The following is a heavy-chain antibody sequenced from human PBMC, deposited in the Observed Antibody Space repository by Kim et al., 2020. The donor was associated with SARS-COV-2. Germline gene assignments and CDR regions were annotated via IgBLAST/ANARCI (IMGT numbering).Heavy chain of an antibody. CDR3: AKWGAVTAGMDV. D-gene: IGHD6-19*01. CDR1: GFTFSTHA. V-gene: IGHV3-64D*09. J-gene: IGHJ6*02. Sequence: GGSLRLSCSASGFTFSTHAMHWVRQAPGKGLEYISAISSNGGTTYYADSVKGRFTISRDNSKNTLYLQMSGLRAEDTALYYCAKWGAVTAGMDVWGQGTTVTVAS. CDR2: ISSNGGTT.